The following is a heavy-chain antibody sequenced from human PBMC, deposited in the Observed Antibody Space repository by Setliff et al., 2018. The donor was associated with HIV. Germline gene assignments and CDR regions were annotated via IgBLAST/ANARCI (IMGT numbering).Heavy chain of an antibody. V-gene: IGHV3-23*01. CDR1: GFTFSDYA. CDR2: ISDSGGAT. D-gene: IGHD2-15*01. CDR3: AKCGGTCWHNFFGP. J-gene: IGHJ5*02. Sequence: PGGSLRLSCAASGFTFSDYAMTWVRQPPGKGLEWVSAISDSGGATESADSVKGRFTISRDNSKKLLYLQMNSLRAEDTAVYYCAKCGGTCWHNFFGPWGQGTLVTVSS.